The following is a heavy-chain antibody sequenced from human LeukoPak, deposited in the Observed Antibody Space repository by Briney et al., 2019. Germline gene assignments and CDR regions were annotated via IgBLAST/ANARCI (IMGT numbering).Heavy chain of an antibody. J-gene: IGHJ4*02. CDR3: AREETLTGDALDY. D-gene: IGHD7-27*01. CDR2: IYHSGST. V-gene: IGHV4-30-2*01. CDR1: GGSISSGGYF. Sequence: SQTLSLTCTVSGGSISSGGYFWSWIRQPPGKGLEWIGYIYHSGSTYYNPSLKSRVTISVDRSKNQFSLKLSSVTAADTAVYYCAREETLTGDALDYWGQGTLVTVSS.